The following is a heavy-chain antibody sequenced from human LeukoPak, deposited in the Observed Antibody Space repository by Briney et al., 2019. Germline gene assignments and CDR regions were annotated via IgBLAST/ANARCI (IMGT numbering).Heavy chain of an antibody. Sequence: GGSLRLSCAASGFTFSSYWMHWVRQAPGEGLVWVSRINSDGSSTSYADSVKGRFTISRDNAKNTLYLQMNSLRAEDTAAYYCARDLIIEQLGYYYGMDVWGQGTTVTVSS. CDR1: GFTFSSYW. CDR3: ARDLIIEQLGYYYGMDV. V-gene: IGHV3-74*01. D-gene: IGHD6-6*01. CDR2: INSDGSST. J-gene: IGHJ6*02.